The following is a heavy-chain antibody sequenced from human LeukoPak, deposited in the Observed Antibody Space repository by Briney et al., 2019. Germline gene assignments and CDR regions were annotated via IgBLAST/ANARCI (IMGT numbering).Heavy chain of an antibody. CDR2: ISGSGDTS. D-gene: IGHD3-16*01. Sequence: PGGSLRLSCVTAGFTFNSRVMSWVRQAPGKGLEWVSTISGSGDTSSHADSVKGRFTISRDNSKNTLYLQMNSLRAEDTAIYYCAKVTGGDMITYGGLDYWGQGTLVTVSS. CDR1: GFTFNSRV. J-gene: IGHJ4*02. CDR3: AKVTGGDMITYGGLDY. V-gene: IGHV3-23*01.